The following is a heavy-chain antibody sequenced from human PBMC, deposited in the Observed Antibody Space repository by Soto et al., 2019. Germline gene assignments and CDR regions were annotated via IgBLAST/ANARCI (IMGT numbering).Heavy chain of an antibody. Sequence: QVQLVQSGAEVKKPGASVKVSCKASGYTFTSYGISWVRQAPGQGLEWMGWISAYNGNTNYAQKLQGRVTMTTDTSTSTAYMELRSLRSDDTAVYYCARDRPVLRYFDWLYYYGMDVWGQGTTVTVSS. CDR2: ISAYNGNT. V-gene: IGHV1-18*01. CDR1: GYTFTSYG. J-gene: IGHJ6*02. D-gene: IGHD3-9*01. CDR3: ARDRPVLRYFDWLYYYGMDV.